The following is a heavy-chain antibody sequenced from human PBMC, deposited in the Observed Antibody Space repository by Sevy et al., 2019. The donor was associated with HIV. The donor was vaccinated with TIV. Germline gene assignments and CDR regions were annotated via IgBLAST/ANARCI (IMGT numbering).Heavy chain of an antibody. CDR2: INSDGESI. Sequence: GGSLRLSCAASGFTFTSDWMHWVRQPPGKGLVWVSHINSDGESIRYADPVKGRFTTSRDNAKNTLYLQMNNLRAEDTAVYYCARGSRGTFGSWGQGTLITVSS. D-gene: IGHD1-26*01. CDR3: ARGSRGTFGS. CDR1: GFTFTSDW. V-gene: IGHV3-74*01. J-gene: IGHJ4*02.